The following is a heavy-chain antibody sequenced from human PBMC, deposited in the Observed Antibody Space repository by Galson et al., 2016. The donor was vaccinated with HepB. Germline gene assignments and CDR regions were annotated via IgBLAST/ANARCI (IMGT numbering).Heavy chain of an antibody. Sequence: PALVKPTQTLTLTCTFSGFSHSTSGVGVGWIRQPPGKALEWLALIYWDDDKRYSPSLKSRLTITKDTSKNQVVLTMTNMDPVDTATYYCAHSVTFGGVARRFDYWGQGTLVTVSS. CDR3: AHSVTFGGVARRFDY. CDR2: IYWDDDK. CDR1: GFSHSTSGVG. D-gene: IGHD3-16*01. J-gene: IGHJ4*02. V-gene: IGHV2-5*02.